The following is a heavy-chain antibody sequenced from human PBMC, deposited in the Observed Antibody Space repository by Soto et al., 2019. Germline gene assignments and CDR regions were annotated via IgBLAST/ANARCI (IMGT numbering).Heavy chain of an antibody. CDR1: GGSISSSSYY. V-gene: IGHV4-39*01. Sequence: QLQLQESGPGLVKPSETLSLTCTVSGGSISSSSYYWGWIRQPLGKGLEWIGRIYYSGSTHHNPSLKSRVTISVDTSKNQFSLKLSSVTAADTALYYCARHTSWEWLRPFDYWGQGTLVTVSS. CDR3: ARHTSWEWLRPFDY. CDR2: IYYSGST. D-gene: IGHD5-12*01. J-gene: IGHJ4*02.